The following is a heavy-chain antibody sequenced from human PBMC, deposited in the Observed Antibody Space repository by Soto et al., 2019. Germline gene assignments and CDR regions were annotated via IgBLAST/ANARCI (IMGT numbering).Heavy chain of an antibody. J-gene: IGHJ4*02. D-gene: IGHD3-22*01. CDR1: GFSVSSNY. CDR2: IHSSGST. V-gene: IGHV3-53*01. Sequence: GGSLRLSCAASGFSVSSNYMCWVRRAPGKGLEWVSVIHSSGSTMYAESVRGRFTISRDNSQSTLHLQMNSLRAEDTAVYYCAREARDSSGYYNIDYWGQGTLVTVSS. CDR3: AREARDSSGYYNIDY.